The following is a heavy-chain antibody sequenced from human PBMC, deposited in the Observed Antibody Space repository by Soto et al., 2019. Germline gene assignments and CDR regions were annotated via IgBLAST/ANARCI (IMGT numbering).Heavy chain of an antibody. CDR2: IYYSGTT. J-gene: IGHJ4*02. CDR3: ARPMAYHATWKYGYY. CDR1: GGSIDSSSYF. Sequence: QLQLQESGPGLVKPSETLSLTCTVSGGSIDSSSYFWGWIRQHPGKGLEWMVSIYYSGTTYYNPSLNSRVTISVDTPNNQFALILHSVTAAATAVYDCARPMAYHATWKYGYYWGQGILVTVSS. V-gene: IGHV4-39*01. D-gene: IGHD1-7*01.